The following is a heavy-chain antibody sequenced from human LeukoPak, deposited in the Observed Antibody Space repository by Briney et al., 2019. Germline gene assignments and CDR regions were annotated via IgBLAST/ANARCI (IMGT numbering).Heavy chain of an antibody. Sequence: GESLKISCQGFGYSFTSYWIGWVRQPPGKGMEWMGVIYPGDLRVRYNPSFQGQVTISVDKSINTAYLQWVSLRASDSAMYCACRDLTSTWSFPWGQGTLVTVSS. V-gene: IGHV5-51*01. CDR1: GYSFTSYW. J-gene: IGHJ5*02. CDR3: CRDLTSTWSFP. CDR2: IYPGDLRV. D-gene: IGHD6-13*01.